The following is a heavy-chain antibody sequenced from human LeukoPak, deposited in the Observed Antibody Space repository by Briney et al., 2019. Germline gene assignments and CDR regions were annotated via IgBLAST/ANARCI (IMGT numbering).Heavy chain of an antibody. CDR1: GFIVSSNY. CDR3: ARAAAGRGGDY. V-gene: IGHV3-53*01. J-gene: IGHJ4*02. Sequence: GGSLRLSCAASGFIVSSNYMSWVRQAPGKGLEWVSVIYSGGSTYYADSVKGRFTISRDNSKNTLYLQMNSLRAEDTAVYYCARAAAGRGGDYWGQGTLVTVSS. D-gene: IGHD6-13*01. CDR2: IYSGGST.